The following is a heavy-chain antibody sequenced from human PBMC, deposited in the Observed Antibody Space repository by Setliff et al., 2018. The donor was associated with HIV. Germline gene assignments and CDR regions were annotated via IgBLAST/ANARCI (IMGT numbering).Heavy chain of an antibody. D-gene: IGHD3-22*01. CDR2: MLYDGSDR. CDR1: GFSFSNYG. V-gene: IGHV3-30*03. J-gene: IGHJ6*03. CDR3: ARAPGYFDSSGYYYGYYYYYMDV. Sequence: PGGSLRLSCVASGFSFSNYGMHWVRQAPGKGLEWVAVMLYDGSDRYYADSVKGQFTISRDNSKKTLYLQMNSLRAEDTALYYCARAPGYFDSSGYYYGYYYYYMDVWGKGTTVTVSS.